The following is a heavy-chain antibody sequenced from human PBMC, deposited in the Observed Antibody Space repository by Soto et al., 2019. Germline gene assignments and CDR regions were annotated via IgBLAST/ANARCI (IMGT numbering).Heavy chain of an antibody. CDR2: ISGSGGST. V-gene: IGHV3-23*01. CDR1: GFTFSSYA. CDR3: AKLIMGTTLFDY. J-gene: IGHJ4*02. Sequence: GSLRLSCAASGFTFSSYAMSWVRQAPGKGLEWVSAISGSGGSTYYADSGKGRFTISRDNSKNTLYLQMNSLRAEDTAVYYCAKLIMGTTLFDYWGQGTLVTVSS. D-gene: IGHD7-27*01.